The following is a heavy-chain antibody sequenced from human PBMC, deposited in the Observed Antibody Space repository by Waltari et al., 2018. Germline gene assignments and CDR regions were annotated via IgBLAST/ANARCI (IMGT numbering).Heavy chain of an antibody. J-gene: IGHJ4*02. CDR1: GFTFSSYA. CDR3: AKDSAGSSWYGY. D-gene: IGHD6-13*01. V-gene: IGHV3-23*01. CDR2: ISGSGGSK. Sequence: EVQLLESGGGLVQPGGSLRLSCAASGFTFSSYAMSWVRQAPGKGLEWVSAISGSGGSKYYADSVKGRFTISRDNSKNTLYLQMNSLRAKDTAVYYCAKDSAGSSWYGYWGQGTLVTVSS.